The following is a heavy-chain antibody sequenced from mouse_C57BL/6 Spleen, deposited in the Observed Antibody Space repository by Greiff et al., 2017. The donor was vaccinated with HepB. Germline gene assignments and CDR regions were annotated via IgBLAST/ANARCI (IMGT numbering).Heavy chain of an antibody. CDR2: ISYDGSN. J-gene: IGHJ1*03. V-gene: IGHV3-6*01. D-gene: IGHD4-1*01. CDR3: ARGDWDWYFDV. Sequence: EVQVVESGPGLVKPSQSLSLTCSVTGYSITSGYYWNWIRQFPGNKLEWMGYISYDGSNNYNPSLKNRISITRDTSKNQFFLKLNSVTTEDTATYYCARGDWDWYFDVWGTGTTVTVSS. CDR1: GYSITSGYY.